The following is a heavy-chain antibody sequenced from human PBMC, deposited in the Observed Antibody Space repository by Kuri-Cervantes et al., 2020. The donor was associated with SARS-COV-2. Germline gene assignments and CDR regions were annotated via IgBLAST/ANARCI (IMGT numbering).Heavy chain of an antibody. CDR3: ARADRIKDDAFDI. Sequence: GSLRLSCAVYGGSFSGLHWNLIRQSPGKGLEWIGEVNHSGSTNYNPSLKSRVPISVDTSKNQFSLKLSSVTAADTAVYYCARADRIKDDAFDIWGRGTMVTVSS. CDR2: VNHSGST. J-gene: IGHJ3*02. V-gene: IGHV4-34*01. CDR1: GGSFSGLH.